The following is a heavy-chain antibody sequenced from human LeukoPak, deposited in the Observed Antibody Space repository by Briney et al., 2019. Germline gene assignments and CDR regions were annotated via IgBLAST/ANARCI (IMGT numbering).Heavy chain of an antibody. J-gene: IGHJ6*02. D-gene: IGHD2-2*01. Sequence: PGRSLRLSCAASGFTFSSYGMHWVRQAPGKGLEWVAVISYDGSNKYYADSVKGRFTISRDNSKNTLYLQMNSLRSDDTAVYYCARGGLIVVVPAAQGGPRNRIGGPVANYYYYGMDVWGQGTTVTVSS. CDR2: ISYDGSNK. CDR3: ARGGLIVVVPAAQGGPRNRIGGPVANYYYYGMDV. V-gene: IGHV3-30*03. CDR1: GFTFSSYG.